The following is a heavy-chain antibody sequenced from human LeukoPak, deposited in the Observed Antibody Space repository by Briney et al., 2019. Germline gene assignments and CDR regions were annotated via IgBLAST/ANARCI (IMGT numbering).Heavy chain of an antibody. J-gene: IGHJ4*02. D-gene: IGHD4-17*01. Sequence: PSETLSLTCSVSGGSISSSSSYWGWIRQPPGKGLEWIGSIYYSGSSFDNPALKSRVTISVDTSKNQFSLKLSSVTPADTAVYYCAAPSNDYGDSGGGLIDYWGQGTLVTVSS. CDR2: IYYSGSS. CDR1: GGSISSSSSY. CDR3: AAPSNDYGDSGGGLIDY. V-gene: IGHV4-39*01.